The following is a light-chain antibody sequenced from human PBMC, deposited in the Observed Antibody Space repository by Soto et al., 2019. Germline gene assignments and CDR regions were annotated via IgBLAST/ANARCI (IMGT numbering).Light chain of an antibody. CDR2: GVT. V-gene: IGLV2-14*01. CDR1: SSDIGAYNY. Sequence: QSVLTQPASVSGSPGQSITISCTGTSSDIGAYNYVSWYQQYPRKAPKRMIYGVTNRPSGVSNRLSGSKTGNTASLTISGLQAEDEADYYCFSHRSGDSHVFGTGTKVTVL. J-gene: IGLJ1*01. CDR3: FSHRSGDSHV.